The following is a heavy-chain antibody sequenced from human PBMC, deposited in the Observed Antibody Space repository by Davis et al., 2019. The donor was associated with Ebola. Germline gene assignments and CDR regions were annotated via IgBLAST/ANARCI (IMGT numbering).Heavy chain of an antibody. D-gene: IGHD6-19*01. Sequence: GESLKISCGAFGFTFSSKSMNWVRQAPGKGLEWVSSISSSSYYIYYADSVKGRFTISRDNAKNSLYLQMTNLRAEDTAVYYCAKDRGSSGWLVDYWGQGTLVTVSS. CDR3: AKDRGSSGWLVDY. V-gene: IGHV3-21*01. CDR1: GFTFSSKS. J-gene: IGHJ4*02. CDR2: ISSSSYYI.